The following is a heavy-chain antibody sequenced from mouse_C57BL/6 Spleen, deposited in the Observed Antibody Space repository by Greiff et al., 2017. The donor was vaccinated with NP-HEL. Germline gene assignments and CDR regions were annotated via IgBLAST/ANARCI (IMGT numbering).Heavy chain of an antibody. J-gene: IGHJ2*01. CDR2: IDPSDSYT. V-gene: IGHV1-50*01. D-gene: IGHD4-1*01. CDR1: GYTFTSYW. CDR3: ARHGGELGDFDY. Sequence: VQLQQPGAELVKPGASVKLSCKASGYTFTSYWMQWVKQRPGQGLEWIGEIDPSDSYTNYNQKFKGKATLTVDTSSSTAYMQLSSLTSEDSAVYYCARHGGELGDFDYWGQGTTLTVSS.